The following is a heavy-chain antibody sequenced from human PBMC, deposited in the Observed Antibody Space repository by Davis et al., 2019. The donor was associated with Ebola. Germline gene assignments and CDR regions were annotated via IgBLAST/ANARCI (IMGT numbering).Heavy chain of an antibody. V-gene: IGHV3-7*01. D-gene: IGHD3-10*01. CDR3: ARQPLWFGQNYFEY. Sequence: PGGSLRLSCATSGFTFSSYWMTWVRQAPGRGLEWVANIKQDGSETYYGDSVKGRFTISRDNAKNSLYLQMNSLRAEDTAVYYCARQPLWFGQNYFEYWGRGTLVTVSS. CDR1: GFTFSSYW. J-gene: IGHJ4*02. CDR2: IKQDGSET.